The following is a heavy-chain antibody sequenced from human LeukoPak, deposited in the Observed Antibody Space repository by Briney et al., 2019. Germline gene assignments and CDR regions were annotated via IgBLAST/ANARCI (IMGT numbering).Heavy chain of an antibody. CDR1: GGTFSSYA. CDR3: ASLEGEYGSEYYFDY. D-gene: IGHD3-10*01. V-gene: IGHV1-69*01. Sequence: GASVKVSCKASGGTFSSYAISWVRQAPGQGLEWMGGIIPIFGTANYAQKFQGRVTITADESTSTAYMELSSLRSEDTAVYYCASLEGEYGSEYYFDYWGQGTLVTVSS. CDR2: IIPIFGTA. J-gene: IGHJ4*02.